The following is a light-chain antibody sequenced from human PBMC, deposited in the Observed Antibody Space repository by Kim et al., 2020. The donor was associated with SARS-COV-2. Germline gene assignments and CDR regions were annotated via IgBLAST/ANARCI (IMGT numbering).Light chain of an antibody. CDR2: GAF. J-gene: IGKJ1*01. CDR1: QSVSSN. CDR3: QQYKDWPQWT. V-gene: IGKV3-15*01. Sequence: EIVMTQSPATLSVFLGERATLSCRASQSVSSNLAWYQQKPGQAPRLLIYGAFTRATGIPARFSGSGSGTEFTLTISRLQSEDFAVYYCQQYKDWPQWTFGQGTKVDIK.